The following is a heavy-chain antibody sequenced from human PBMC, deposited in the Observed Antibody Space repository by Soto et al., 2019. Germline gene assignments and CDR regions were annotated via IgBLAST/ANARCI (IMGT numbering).Heavy chain of an antibody. CDR1: GFIFKNYA. CDR3: AKAPVYGSGGWFDL. V-gene: IGHV3-9*01. J-gene: IGHJ5*02. D-gene: IGHD3-10*01. CDR2: ISWNSGNL. Sequence: ESQLVESGGGLVQPGRSLRLSCEASGFIFKNYAMVWVRQGPGKGLEWVSSISWNSGNLDYGDSVKGRFTISRDNGKNSLYLQMNSLRTEDTAWYFCAKAPVYGSGGWFDLWGRGTLVTVSS.